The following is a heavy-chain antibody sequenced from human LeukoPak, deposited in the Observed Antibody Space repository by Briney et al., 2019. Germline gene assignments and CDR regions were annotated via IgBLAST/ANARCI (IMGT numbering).Heavy chain of an antibody. CDR3: TRVDGSGSF. CDR2: IRSKAHGGTT. D-gene: IGHD3-10*01. J-gene: IGHJ4*02. Sequence: GGSLRLSCTASGFTFGDYAMSWVRQAPGKGLEWVGFIRSKAHGGTTEYAASVKGRFTISRDDSKSIAYLQMNSLKTEDTAVYYCTRVDGSGSFWGQGTLVTVSS. V-gene: IGHV3-49*04. CDR1: GFTFGDYA.